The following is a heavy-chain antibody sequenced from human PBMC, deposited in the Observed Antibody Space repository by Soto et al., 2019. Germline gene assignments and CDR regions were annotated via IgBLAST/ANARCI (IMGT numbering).Heavy chain of an antibody. D-gene: IGHD5-18*01. Sequence: QVQLVQSGAEVKKPGASVKVSCKASGYTFTSYYMHWVRQAPGQGLGWMGIINPSGGSTSYAQKFQGRVTMTRDTSTSTVYMELSSLRSEDTAVYYCARAIEAAMVAIPNFDYWGQGTLVTVSS. CDR2: INPSGGST. J-gene: IGHJ4*02. CDR3: ARAIEAAMVAIPNFDY. V-gene: IGHV1-46*01. CDR1: GYTFTSYY.